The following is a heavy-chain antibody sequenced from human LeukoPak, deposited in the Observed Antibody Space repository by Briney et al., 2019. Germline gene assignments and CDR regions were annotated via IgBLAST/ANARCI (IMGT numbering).Heavy chain of an antibody. CDR2: ISYDGSNK. CDR1: GFTFSSYG. D-gene: IGHD6-13*01. J-gene: IGHJ4*02. CDR3: ARVVAGY. Sequence: GGSLRLSCAASGFTFSSYGMHWVRQAPGKGLEWVAVISYDGSNKYYADSVKGRFTISRDNSKNTLYLQMNSLRAEDTAVYYCARVVAGYWGQGTLVTVSS. V-gene: IGHV3-30*03.